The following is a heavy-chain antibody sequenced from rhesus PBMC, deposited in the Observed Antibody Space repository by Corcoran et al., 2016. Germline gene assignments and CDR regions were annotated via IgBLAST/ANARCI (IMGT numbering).Heavy chain of an antibody. V-gene: IGHV4-106*01. Sequence: QVQLQESGPGLVKPSETLSLTCAVSGGSISDDYYWSWIRQPPGKGLEWIGYIYGSGGGTNYNPSLKNPVTMSIDTSKNQFCLKLSSVTAADTAVYYCARGGYSQRNWGQGVLVTVSS. CDR2: IYGSGGGT. CDR3: ARGGYSQRN. J-gene: IGHJ4*01. D-gene: IGHD1-44*02. CDR1: GGSISDDYY.